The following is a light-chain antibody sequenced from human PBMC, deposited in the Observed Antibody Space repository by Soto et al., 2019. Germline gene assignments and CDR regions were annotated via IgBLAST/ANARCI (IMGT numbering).Light chain of an antibody. CDR3: ATWDESLNGFYV. CDR2: RNN. Sequence: QSALTQPPSASGTPGQGVTISCSGSTSSIGSNYVYWYQQLPGTAPKLLIYRNNQRPSGVPDRFSGSKSGTSASLAISGLRSDDEADYFCATWDESLNGFYVFGTGTKVTVL. J-gene: IGLJ1*01. CDR1: TSSIGSNY. V-gene: IGLV1-47*01.